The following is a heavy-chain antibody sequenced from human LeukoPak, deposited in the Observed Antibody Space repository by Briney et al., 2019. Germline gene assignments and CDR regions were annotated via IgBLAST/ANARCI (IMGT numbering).Heavy chain of an antibody. J-gene: IGHJ4*02. CDR3: ARGLGIFWFDY. D-gene: IGHD3-9*01. CDR1: GGSISRGDYY. Sequence: SDTLSLTCTVSGGSISRGDYYWSWIRQPPGKGLEWIGYIYYSGSTYYNPSLKSRVTISVDTSKNQFSLKLSSVTAADTAVYYCARGLGIFWFDYWGQGTLVTVSS. CDR2: IYYSGST. V-gene: IGHV4-30-4*02.